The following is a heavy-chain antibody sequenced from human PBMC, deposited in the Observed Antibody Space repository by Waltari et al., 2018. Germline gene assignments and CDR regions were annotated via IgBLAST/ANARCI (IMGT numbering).Heavy chain of an antibody. V-gene: IGHV4-59*11. CDR3: AREPLLTGTLDY. Sequence: QVQLQESGPGLVKPSETLSLTCTVSGGSISSHYWSWIRQPPGKGLEWIGYIYYSGSTNYNPSLKSRVTISVDTSKNQFSLKLSSVTAADTAVYYCAREPLLTGTLDYWGQGTLVIVSS. CDR2: IYYSGST. D-gene: IGHD1-1*01. CDR1: GGSISSHY. J-gene: IGHJ4*02.